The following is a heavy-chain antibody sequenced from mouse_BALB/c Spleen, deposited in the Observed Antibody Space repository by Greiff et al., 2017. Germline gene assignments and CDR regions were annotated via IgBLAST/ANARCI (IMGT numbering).Heavy chain of an antibody. CDR1: GYSITSDYA. CDR2: ISYSGST. J-gene: IGHJ4*01. D-gene: IGHD2-1*01. V-gene: IGHV3-2*02. Sequence: VQLKESGPGLVKPSQSLSLTCTVTGYSITSDYAWNWIRQFPGNKLEWMGYISYSGSTSYNPSLKSRISITRDTSKNQFFLQLNSVTTEDTATYYCARRGNGNFFYAMDYWGQGTSVTVSS. CDR3: ARRGNGNFFYAMDY.